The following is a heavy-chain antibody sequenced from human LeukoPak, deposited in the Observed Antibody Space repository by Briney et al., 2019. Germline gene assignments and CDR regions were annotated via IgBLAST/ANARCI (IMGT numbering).Heavy chain of an antibody. D-gene: IGHD1-7*01. CDR2: INPNSGGT. V-gene: IGHV1-2*02. CDR1: GYTFTGYY. J-gene: IGHJ6*03. Sequence: ASVKVSCKASGYTFTGYYMHWVRQAPGQGLEWMGWINPNSGGTSYAQKFQGRVTMTRDTSISTAYMELSRLRSDDTAVYYCARDSGITGTSGYYYYYMDVWGKGTTVTVSS. CDR3: ARDSGITGTSGYYYYYMDV.